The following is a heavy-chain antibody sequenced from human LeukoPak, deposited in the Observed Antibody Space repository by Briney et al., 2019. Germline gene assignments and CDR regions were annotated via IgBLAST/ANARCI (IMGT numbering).Heavy chain of an antibody. D-gene: IGHD2-8*02. V-gene: IGHV3-23*01. Sequence: GGSLRLSCATSGFTFNRNVMSWVRQPPGKGLEWVSAIIDDGSSTYYADSVRGRFTISRDNSKNTVYLQMNNLRAADTAVYYCAKPNDSDWWMFDYWGQGTLVAVSS. CDR2: IIDDGSST. J-gene: IGHJ4*02. CDR3: AKPNDSDWWMFDY. CDR1: GFTFNRNV.